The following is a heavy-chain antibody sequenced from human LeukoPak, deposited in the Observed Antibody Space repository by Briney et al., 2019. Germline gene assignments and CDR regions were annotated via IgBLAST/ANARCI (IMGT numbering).Heavy chain of an antibody. CDR2: IKEDGSEK. CDR3: ARDSGWWRFDF. J-gene: IGHJ4*02. D-gene: IGHD6-13*01. CDR1: GFTFSSYA. V-gene: IGHV3-7*03. Sequence: GGSLRLSCAASGFTFSSYAMNWVRQAPGQGLEWVASIKEDGSEKHYVDSVKGRFTISRDNGKNSLYLQMNSLRAEDTAVYYCARDSGWWRFDFWGQGTLVTVSS.